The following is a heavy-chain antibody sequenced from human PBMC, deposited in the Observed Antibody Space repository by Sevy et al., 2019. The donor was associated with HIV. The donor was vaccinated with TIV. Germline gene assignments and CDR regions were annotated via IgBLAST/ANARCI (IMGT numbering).Heavy chain of an antibody. J-gene: IGHJ6*02. Sequence: GGSLRLSCAASTFRVIDNYMSWVRQAPGKGLEWVSTIYSGGSTFYADSVKGRFTISRDNSKNTLYLQMNSLRAEDTAVYYCARDRYYDASGYYYYYCGLDVWGQGTTVTVSS. CDR3: ARDRYYDASGYYYYYCGLDV. CDR2: IYSGGST. D-gene: IGHD3-22*01. V-gene: IGHV3-66*01. CDR1: TFRVIDNY.